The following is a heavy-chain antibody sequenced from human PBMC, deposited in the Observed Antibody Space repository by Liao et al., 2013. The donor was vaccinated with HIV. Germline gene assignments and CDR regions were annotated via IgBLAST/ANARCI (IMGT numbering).Heavy chain of an antibody. Sequence: QVQLQESGPGLVKPSQTLSLTCTVSGGSISSGSYYWSWIRQPAGKGLEWIGRIYTSGSTNYNPSLKSRVTISVDTSKNQFSLKLSSVTAADTAVYYCARAHYDYVWGSYRFAYYXDVWGKGTTVTV. J-gene: IGHJ6*03. CDR3: ARAHYDYVWGSYRFAYYXDV. D-gene: IGHD3-16*02. CDR2: IYTSGST. V-gene: IGHV4-61*02. CDR1: GGSISSGSYY.